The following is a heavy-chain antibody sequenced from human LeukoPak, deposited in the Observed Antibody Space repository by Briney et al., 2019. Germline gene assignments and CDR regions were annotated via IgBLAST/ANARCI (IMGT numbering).Heavy chain of an antibody. D-gene: IGHD6-19*01. CDR3: AKGVLGQWLVDAFDI. CDR1: GFTFSHYS. J-gene: IGHJ3*02. V-gene: IGHV3-21*01. CDR2: ISSSSSYI. Sequence: GSLRLSCAASGFTFSHYSMNWVRQAPGKGLEWVSFISSSSSYIYYADSLKGRFTISRDNARNSLYLQMNSLRAEDTAVYYCAKGVLGQWLVDAFDIWGQGTMVTVSS.